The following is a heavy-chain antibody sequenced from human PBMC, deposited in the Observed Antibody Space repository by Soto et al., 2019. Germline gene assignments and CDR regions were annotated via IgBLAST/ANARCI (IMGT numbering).Heavy chain of an antibody. V-gene: IGHV3-30-3*01. CDR3: ARGKQQLVSLVDY. D-gene: IGHD6-13*01. Sequence: PGGSLRLSCAASGFTFSSYAMHWVRQAPGKGLEWVAVISYDGSNKYYADSVKGRFTISRDNSKNTLYLQMNSLRAEDTAVYYCARGKQQLVSLVDYWGQGTLVTVS. CDR1: GFTFSSYA. CDR2: ISYDGSNK. J-gene: IGHJ4*02.